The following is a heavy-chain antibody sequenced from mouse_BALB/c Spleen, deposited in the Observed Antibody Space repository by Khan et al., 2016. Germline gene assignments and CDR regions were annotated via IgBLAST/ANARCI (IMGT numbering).Heavy chain of an antibody. Sequence: EVKLLESGGGLVQPGGSLKLSCAASGFDFSRYWMSWVRQAPGKGLEWIGEINPDSSTINYTPSLKDKFIISRDNAKNTPYMQMSKVRSEDTALYDCAIAGYCEYFAYWGQGTLVTVSA. CDR1: GFDFSRYW. CDR3: AIAGYCEYFAY. CDR2: INPDSSTI. V-gene: IGHV4-1*02. D-gene: IGHD2-10*02. J-gene: IGHJ3*01.